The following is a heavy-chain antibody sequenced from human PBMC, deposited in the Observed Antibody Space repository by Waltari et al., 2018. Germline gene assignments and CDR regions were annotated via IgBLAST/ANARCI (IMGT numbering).Heavy chain of an antibody. D-gene: IGHD5-12*01. CDR3: ATYIGASVGTAAFDV. Sequence: QLQLQESGPGLVKPSATLSPSCSVPGGSISPPRHYWGWSRQPPGQGLEWIGTMSYDGATYTSPSLESRVALSRDTSKNQLSLTLASVTVADTAVYHCATYIGASVGTAAFDVWGQGTMVTVSS. J-gene: IGHJ3*01. CDR1: GGSISPPRHY. V-gene: IGHV4-39*01. CDR2: MSYDGAT.